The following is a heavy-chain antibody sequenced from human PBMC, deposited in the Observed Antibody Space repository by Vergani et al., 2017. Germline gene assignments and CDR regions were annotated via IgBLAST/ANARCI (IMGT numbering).Heavy chain of an antibody. Sequence: QLQLQESGPGLVKPSETLSLTCTVSGGSISSSSYYWGWIRQPPGKGLEWIGSIYYSGSTYYNPSLKSRVTISVDTSKNQFSLKLSSVTAADTAVYYCARGRITMVRGVIRLDGWFDPWGQGTLVTVSS. V-gene: IGHV4-39*01. J-gene: IGHJ5*02. CDR1: GGSISSSSYY. CDR3: ARGRITMVRGVIRLDGWFDP. D-gene: IGHD3-10*01. CDR2: IYYSGST.